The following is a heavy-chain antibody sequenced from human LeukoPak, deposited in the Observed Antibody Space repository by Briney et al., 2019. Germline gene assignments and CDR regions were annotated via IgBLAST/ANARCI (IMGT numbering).Heavy chain of an antibody. CDR1: GGSISSYY. CDR2: IKNDGSET. V-gene: IGHV3-7*03. CDR3: VKNDGWFHLAQ. D-gene: IGHD6-19*01. Sequence: ETLSLTCTVSGGSISSYYWSWIRQPPGKGLEWVGHIKNDGSETYYLDSLKGRFSISRDNTNNALYLQMNSLRVEDTAVYYCVKNDGWFHLAQWGQGTLVTVSS. J-gene: IGHJ4*02.